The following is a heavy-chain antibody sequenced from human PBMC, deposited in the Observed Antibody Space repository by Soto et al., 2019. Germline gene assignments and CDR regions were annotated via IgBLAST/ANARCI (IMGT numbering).Heavy chain of an antibody. V-gene: IGHV3-30-3*01. D-gene: IGHD3-22*01. CDR1: GFTFSSYA. CDR2: ISYDGSNK. J-gene: IGHJ3*02. CDR3: ARPHDYYDSGGYSGGGAFDM. Sequence: QVQLVESGGGVVQPGRSLRLSCAASGFTFSSYAMHWVRQAPGKGLEWVAVISYDGSNKYYADSVKGRFTISRDNSKNTLYLQMNSWKGGDTAVYYCARPHDYYDSGGYSGGGAFDMGGQGKMVPVSS.